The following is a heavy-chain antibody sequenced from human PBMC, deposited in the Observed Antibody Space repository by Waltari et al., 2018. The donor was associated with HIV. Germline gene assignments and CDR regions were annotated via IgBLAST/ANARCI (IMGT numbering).Heavy chain of an antibody. D-gene: IGHD3-10*01. J-gene: IGHJ4*02. Sequence: QVHLVPSGAEVKKPGSSVRVSCKTSGKTFHAYFFYWVRQAPGRALEWVGMINPNSRETKSAQRLEGRVTLTRDPSTSTGYMELSRLTPDDTAVYYCASVTDSGTTLANWGQGTLISVSS. CDR2: INPNSRET. V-gene: IGHV1-2*02. CDR3: ASVTDSGTTLAN. CDR1: GKTFHAYF.